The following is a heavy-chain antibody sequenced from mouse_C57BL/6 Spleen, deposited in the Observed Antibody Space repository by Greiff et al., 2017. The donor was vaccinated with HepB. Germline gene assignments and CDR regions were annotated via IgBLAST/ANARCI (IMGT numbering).Heavy chain of an antibody. CDR1: GYTFTSYW. Sequence: QVQLQQPGAELVMPGASVKLSCKASGYTFTSYWMHWVKQRPGQGLEWIGDIDPSDSYTNYNQKFKGKSTLTVDKSSSTAYMQLSSLTSEDSAVYYCARHYGYFDCWGKGTTLTVAS. J-gene: IGHJ2*01. D-gene: IGHD1-1*02. CDR3: ARHYGYFDC. CDR2: IDPSDSYT. V-gene: IGHV1-69*01.